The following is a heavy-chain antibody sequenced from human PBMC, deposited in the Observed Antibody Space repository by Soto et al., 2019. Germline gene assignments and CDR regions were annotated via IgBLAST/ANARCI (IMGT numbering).Heavy chain of an antibody. CDR3: ARVPYYDPRVPFDI. CDR1: GGSISSYY. V-gene: IGHV4-59*01. CDR2: IYYSGST. Sequence: PSETLSLTCTVSGGSISSYYWSWIRQPPGKGLEWIGYIYYSGSTNYNPSLKSRVTISVGTSKNQFSLKLSSVTAADTAVYYCARVPYYDPRVPFDIWGQGTMVTVSS. D-gene: IGHD3-3*01. J-gene: IGHJ3*02.